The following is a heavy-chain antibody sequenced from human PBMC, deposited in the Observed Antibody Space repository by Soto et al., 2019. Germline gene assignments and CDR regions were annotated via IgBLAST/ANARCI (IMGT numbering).Heavy chain of an antibody. CDR1: GGIFSSNT. Sequence: QVYLVQSGAEVNKPGSSVKISCKASGGIFSSNTINWVRQAAGQGLEWMGGIIPLFGTANYAEKFQGRVTITADKTTKTEYMELTSLRSEDTADYYCASKAACGGDCYAFDSWGQGTLVTVSS. V-gene: IGHV1-69*06. D-gene: IGHD2-21*02. CDR2: IIPLFGTA. CDR3: ASKAACGGDCYAFDS. J-gene: IGHJ4*02.